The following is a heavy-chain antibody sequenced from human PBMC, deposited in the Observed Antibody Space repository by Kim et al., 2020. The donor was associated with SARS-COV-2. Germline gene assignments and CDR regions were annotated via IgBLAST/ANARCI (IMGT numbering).Heavy chain of an antibody. J-gene: IGHJ3*01. Sequence: TDSVKGRFTISTDKPKNTLYLQMNSLRAEDTAIYYCAKSQASYFNYALDVWGRGTMVTVSS. V-gene: IGHV3-23*01. D-gene: IGHD3-10*01. CDR3: AKSQASYFNYALDV.